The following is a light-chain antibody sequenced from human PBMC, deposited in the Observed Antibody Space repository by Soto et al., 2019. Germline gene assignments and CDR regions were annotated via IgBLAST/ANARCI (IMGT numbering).Light chain of an antibody. J-gene: IGKJ3*01. V-gene: IGKV3-20*01. CDR3: QQYGSSQFT. CDR2: DTS. CDR1: QSVNSNY. Sequence: EMVLMQSPGTLSLSPGEGDTLSCRASQSVNSNYLAWYQQTPGQAPTVLIFDTSRRATGVPDRFSGSGSGTDFTLTISRLEPDDFAVYYCQQYGSSQFTFGPGTKVDIK.